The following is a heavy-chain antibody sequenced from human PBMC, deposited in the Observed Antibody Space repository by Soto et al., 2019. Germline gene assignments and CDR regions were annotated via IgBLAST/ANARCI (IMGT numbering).Heavy chain of an antibody. J-gene: IGHJ4*02. CDR1: GGSISDYY. V-gene: IGHV4-4*07. CDR2: IHSAGGS. Sequence: ASETLSLTCSVSGGSISDYYWNWFRQPAGKRPEWIGRIHSAGGSNYNPSLGIRVTMSVDTSKNQLSLKLRSVTAADTAVYYCARISGGPICWGQGTLVTVSS. CDR3: ARISGGPIC.